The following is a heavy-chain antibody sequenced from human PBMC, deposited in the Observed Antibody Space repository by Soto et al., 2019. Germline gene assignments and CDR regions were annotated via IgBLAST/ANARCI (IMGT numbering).Heavy chain of an antibody. J-gene: IGHJ3*01. V-gene: IGHV3-23*01. CDR2: ISSGGDT. CDR1: GFTFTTYA. D-gene: IGHD4-4*01. Sequence: GGSLRLSCAPSGFTFTTYAMSWVRQAPGKGLEWVSSISSGGDTYYADSVKGRFTISRDSSKNTPYLQMNNLRAEDTATYYCAKDYSNYYYALDVWGKGTMVTVSS. CDR3: AKDYSNYYYALDV.